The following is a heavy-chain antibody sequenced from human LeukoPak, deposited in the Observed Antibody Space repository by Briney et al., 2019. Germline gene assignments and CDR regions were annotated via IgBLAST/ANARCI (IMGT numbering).Heavy chain of an antibody. CDR3: ARGAGYSSGVSVDY. CDR2: ISSSSSTI. D-gene: IGHD6-19*01. Sequence: GGSLRLSCAASGFTFSSYSMNWVRQAPGKGLEWVSYISSSSSTIYYADSAKGRFTISRDNAKNSLYLQMNSLRAEDTAVYYCARGAGYSSGVSVDYWGQGTLVTVSS. J-gene: IGHJ4*02. CDR1: GFTFSSYS. V-gene: IGHV3-48*01.